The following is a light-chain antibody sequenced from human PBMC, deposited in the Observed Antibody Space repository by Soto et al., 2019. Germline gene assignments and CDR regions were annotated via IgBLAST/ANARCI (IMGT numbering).Light chain of an antibody. V-gene: IGKV1-9*01. CDR2: AAS. Sequence: DIQLTQSPSFLSASVGDRVTITCRASQGISSYLAWYQQKPGKAPKLLIYAASTLQRGVPSRFGGSGSGTEFTFTFSSLQPEDFATYYCQQLNSYPRTFGGGTKVDIK. J-gene: IGKJ4*01. CDR1: QGISSY. CDR3: QQLNSYPRT.